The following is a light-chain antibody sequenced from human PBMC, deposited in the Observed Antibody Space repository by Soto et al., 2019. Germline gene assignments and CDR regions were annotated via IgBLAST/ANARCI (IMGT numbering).Light chain of an antibody. Sequence: SYELTQPPSVSVSPGQTASITCSGDRLGDKYACWYQQKPGQSPVLVIYQDNKRPSGIPERFSGSNSGSTATLTISGTQAMDEADYYCQAWDSSTEGVFGGGTQLTVL. CDR1: RLGDKY. J-gene: IGLJ2*01. CDR2: QDN. CDR3: QAWDSSTEGV. V-gene: IGLV3-1*01.